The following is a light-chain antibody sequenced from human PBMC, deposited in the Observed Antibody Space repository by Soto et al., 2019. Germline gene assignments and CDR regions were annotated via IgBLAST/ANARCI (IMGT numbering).Light chain of an antibody. CDR3: MQALQTQWT. CDR2: LGS. V-gene: IGKV2-28*01. CDR1: RSLLHSNGYNY. Sequence: DIVMTQSPLSLPVTPGEPASISCRSSRSLLHSNGYNYLDWYLQKPGQSPQLLIYLGSNRASGVPDRFSGSGSGTDFTLKISRVVAEDVGVYYCMQALQTQWTFGQGTKVEIK. J-gene: IGKJ1*01.